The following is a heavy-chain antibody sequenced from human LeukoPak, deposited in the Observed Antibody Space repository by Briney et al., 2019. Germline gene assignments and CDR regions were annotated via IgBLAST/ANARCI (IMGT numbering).Heavy chain of an antibody. J-gene: IGHJ4*02. Sequence: GGSLRLSCAASGFTFSSYSMNWVRQAPGKGLEWVSYISSSSSTIYYADSVKGRFTISRDNAKNSLYLQMNSLRAEDTAVYYCASAYYYDSSGPTGYWGQGTLVTVSS. CDR3: ASAYYYDSSGPTGY. V-gene: IGHV3-48*04. D-gene: IGHD3-22*01. CDR1: GFTFSSYS. CDR2: ISSSSSTI.